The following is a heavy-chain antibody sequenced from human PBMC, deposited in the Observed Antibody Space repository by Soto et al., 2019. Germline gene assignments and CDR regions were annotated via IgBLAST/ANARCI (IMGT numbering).Heavy chain of an antibody. Sequence: EVQLVESGGGLIQPGGSLRLSCAVSGFTVSNNYMSWVRQAPGKGLEGVSVIYSGGYTAYGDSVKGRFTISRDNSKNTLYLQMNSLRAEDTAIYYCAKDNPVGATPGWFDSWGQGTLVIVSS. V-gene: IGHV3-53*01. D-gene: IGHD1-26*01. CDR3: AKDNPVGATPGWFDS. CDR1: GFTVSNNY. CDR2: IYSGGYT. J-gene: IGHJ5*01.